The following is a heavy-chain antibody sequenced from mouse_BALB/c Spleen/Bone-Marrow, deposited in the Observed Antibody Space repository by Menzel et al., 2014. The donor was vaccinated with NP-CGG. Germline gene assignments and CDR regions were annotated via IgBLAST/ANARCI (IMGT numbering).Heavy chain of an antibody. V-gene: IGHV1S12*01. CDR2: IYPRGGST. J-gene: IGHJ4*01. CDR1: GYILTSYY. CDR3: ADYLYAMDY. D-gene: IGHD2-4*01. Sequence: QVQLQQSGPELVKPGASVKISCKASGYILTSYYIHWVKQRPGQGLEWIGYIYPRGGSTNYNEKFKGKATLTADTSSSTAYMQLSSLTSEDSAVYFCADYLYAMDYWGQGTSVTVSS.